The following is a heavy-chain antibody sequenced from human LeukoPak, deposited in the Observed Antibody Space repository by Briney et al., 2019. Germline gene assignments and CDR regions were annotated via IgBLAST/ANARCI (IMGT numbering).Heavy chain of an antibody. Sequence: SETLSLTCAVYGGSFSGYYWSWIRQPPGKGLEWIGEINHSGSTNYNPSLKSRVTISVDTSKNQFSLKLSSVTAADTAVYYCARGHRSGYVWGSYRSRFGYWGQGTLVTVSS. CDR1: GGSFSGYY. D-gene: IGHD3-16*02. V-gene: IGHV4-34*01. CDR2: INHSGST. CDR3: ARGHRSGYVWGSYRSRFGY. J-gene: IGHJ4*02.